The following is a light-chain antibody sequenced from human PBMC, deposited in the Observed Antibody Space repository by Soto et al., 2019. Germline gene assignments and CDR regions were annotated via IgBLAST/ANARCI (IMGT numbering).Light chain of an antibody. J-gene: IGKJ2*01. Sequence: EIVMTQSPATLSVSPGERATLSCRASQSISSELAWYQQKPGQPPRLLIYGASTMATGVPARFTGSGSGSAFTLTISGLQSEDLAVYYCHRGHTWPLTFGQGTRLEI. V-gene: IGKV3-15*01. CDR3: HRGHTWPLT. CDR2: GAS. CDR1: QSISSE.